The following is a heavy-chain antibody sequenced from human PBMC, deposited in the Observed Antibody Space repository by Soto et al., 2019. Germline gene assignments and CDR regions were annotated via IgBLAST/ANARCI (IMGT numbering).Heavy chain of an antibody. CDR3: ARAECSSPDCLTAYYSYGLDV. D-gene: IGHD3-9*01. CDR2: INTAGSTK. CDR1: GFPFNTYE. V-gene: IGHV3-48*03. Sequence: GGSLRLSFAASGFPFNTYEMHWVRQAPGKGLEWVSYINTAGSTKYYAESVKGRFTISRDNARNSLFLQMNSLRAEDTAVYYCARAECSSPDCLTAYYSYGLDVWGQGSTVTVSS. J-gene: IGHJ6*02.